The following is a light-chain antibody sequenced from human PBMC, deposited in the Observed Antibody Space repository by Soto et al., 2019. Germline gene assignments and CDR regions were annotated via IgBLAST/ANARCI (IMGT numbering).Light chain of an antibody. CDR1: QSISSNY. Sequence: EIVLTHSPCTLSWSPVERAALSCSASQSISSNYLAWYQHKPGQAPRLLIYGASNRATGIPDRFSGSGSGTDFTLTISRLEPEDFAVYYCQQYTSSPLTFGQGTKVDIK. CDR2: GAS. CDR3: QQYTSSPLT. V-gene: IGKV3-20*01. J-gene: IGKJ1*01.